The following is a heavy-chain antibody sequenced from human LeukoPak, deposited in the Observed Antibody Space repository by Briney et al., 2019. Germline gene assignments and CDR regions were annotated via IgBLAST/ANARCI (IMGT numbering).Heavy chain of an antibody. CDR2: INHSGST. CDR3: ATEDVVVAALG. CDR1: GGSFSGYY. D-gene: IGHD2-15*01. V-gene: IGHV4-34*01. Sequence: SETLSLTCAVYGGSFSGYYWSWIRQPPGKGLEWIGEINHSGSTNYNPSLKSRVTISVDTSKNQFSLKLSSVTAADTAVYYCATEDVVVAALGWGQGTLVTVS. J-gene: IGHJ4*02.